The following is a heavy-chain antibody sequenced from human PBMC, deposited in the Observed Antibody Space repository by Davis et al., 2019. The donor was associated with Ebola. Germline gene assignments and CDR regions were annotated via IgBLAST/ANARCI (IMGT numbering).Heavy chain of an antibody. CDR2: IFYSET. J-gene: IGHJ6*02. CDR3: ARESTVTTSLFYYGMDV. CDR1: GGSISSFS. D-gene: IGHD4-17*01. Sequence: MPSETLSLTCILSGGSISSFSWNWIRQPPGKGLEWIGYIFYSETNYNPSLKSRVTMSVDTSKNQFSLKLTSVTAADTAVYYCARESTVTTSLFYYGMDVWGQGTTVTVSS. V-gene: IGHV4-59*12.